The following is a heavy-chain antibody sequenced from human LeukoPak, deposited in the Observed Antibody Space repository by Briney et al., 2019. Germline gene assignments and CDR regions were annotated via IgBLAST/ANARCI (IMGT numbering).Heavy chain of an antibody. D-gene: IGHD3-10*01. CDR2: IYPGDSDT. CDR1: GYSFTNYW. V-gene: IGHV5-51*01. CDR3: ARQRFTMRAYAGNWFDP. J-gene: IGHJ5*02. Sequence: GESLKISCKGSGYSFTNYWIGWGRQMPGKGLECMGIIYPGDSDTRYSPSFQDQVTISADKSISTAYLQWSSLKASDTAMYYCARQRFTMRAYAGNWFDPWGQGTLVTVSS.